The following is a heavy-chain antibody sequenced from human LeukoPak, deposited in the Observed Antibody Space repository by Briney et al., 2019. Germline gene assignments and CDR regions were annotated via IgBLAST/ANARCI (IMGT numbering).Heavy chain of an antibody. J-gene: IGHJ4*02. D-gene: IGHD3-10*01. Sequence: GGSLRLSCAASGFTFSDHYMDWVRQAPGKGLEWVGRTRNKANSYTTEYAASVKGRFTISRDDSKNSLFLQMNSLKTEDTAVYYCTRDRDTYYYGSGSYYPRLYYFDYWGQGTLVTVSS. CDR3: TRDRDTYYYGSGSYYPRLYYFDY. CDR1: GFTFSDHY. V-gene: IGHV3-72*01. CDR2: TRNKANSYTT.